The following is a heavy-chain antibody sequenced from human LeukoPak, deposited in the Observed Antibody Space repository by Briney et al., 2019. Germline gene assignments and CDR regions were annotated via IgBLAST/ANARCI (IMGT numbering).Heavy chain of an antibody. J-gene: IGHJ4*02. Sequence: GESLKISCKSSGYSFTHYWIGWVRQMPGKGLEWMGIFYPDDSDTRYNPSFQGLVTISADKSINTAYLQWGSLKASDTAIYYCARTKMSTALTFDYWGQGTLVTVSS. V-gene: IGHV5-51*01. D-gene: IGHD5-24*01. CDR1: GYSFTHYW. CDR2: FYPDDSDT. CDR3: ARTKMSTALTFDY.